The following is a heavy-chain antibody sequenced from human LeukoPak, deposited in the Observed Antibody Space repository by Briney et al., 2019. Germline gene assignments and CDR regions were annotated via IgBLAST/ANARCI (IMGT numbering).Heavy chain of an antibody. J-gene: IGHJ4*02. CDR2: ISGSGDTT. CDR1: GFKFPIYA. D-gene: IGHD3-9*01. V-gene: IGHV3-23*01. Sequence: QAGGSLRLSCAASGFKFPIYAMSWVRQAPGKGLDWVSVISGSGDTTYYADSVRGRFTISRDNSRNTLYLRMSSLRAEDTAVYYCAKDITAGGDILTGYYTIDSWGQGTLVTVSS. CDR3: AKDITAGGDILTGYYTIDS.